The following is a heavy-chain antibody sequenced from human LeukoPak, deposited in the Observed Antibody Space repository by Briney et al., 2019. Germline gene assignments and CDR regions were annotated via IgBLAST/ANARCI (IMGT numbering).Heavy chain of an antibody. Sequence: GGSLRLSCAASGFTFSSYGMHWVRQAPGKGLEWVAFIRYDGSNKYYADSVKGRFTISRDNSKNTLYLQMNSLRAEDTAVYYCAKQGTTYDFWSGRFDYWGQGTLVTVSS. CDR2: IRYDGSNK. D-gene: IGHD3-3*01. CDR1: GFTFSSYG. CDR3: AKQGTTYDFWSGRFDY. J-gene: IGHJ4*02. V-gene: IGHV3-30*02.